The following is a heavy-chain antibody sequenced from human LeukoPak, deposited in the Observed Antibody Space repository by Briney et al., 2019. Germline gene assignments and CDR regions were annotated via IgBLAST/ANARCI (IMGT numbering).Heavy chain of an antibody. Sequence: PSQTLSLTCTVSGGSISRGDYYWSWIRQPPGKGLEWFGNIYYRGRRYNNLSLKSRLIISVDTSKNQFSVKLSSVTAADTAVYYCAREAFYDNSGSVGRFDYWGQGALVTVSS. D-gene: IGHD3-22*01. CDR2: IYYRGRR. V-gene: IGHV4-30-4*01. CDR1: GGSISRGDYY. CDR3: AREAFYDNSGSVGRFDY. J-gene: IGHJ4*02.